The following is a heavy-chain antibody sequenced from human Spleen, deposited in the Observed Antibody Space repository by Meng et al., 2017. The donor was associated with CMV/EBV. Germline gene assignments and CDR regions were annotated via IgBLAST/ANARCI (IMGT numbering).Heavy chain of an antibody. D-gene: IGHD6-6*01. CDR3: AREVDDSSSPFCFDY. Sequence: GGSVSSASYYGSSLRQPPGKGLEWIGYIYYSGSTNYNPSLKSRVTISVDTSKNQFSLKLSSVTAADTAVYYCAREVDDSSSPFCFDYWGQGTLVTVSS. V-gene: IGHV4-61*01. J-gene: IGHJ4*02. CDR2: IYYSGST. CDR1: GGSVSSASYY.